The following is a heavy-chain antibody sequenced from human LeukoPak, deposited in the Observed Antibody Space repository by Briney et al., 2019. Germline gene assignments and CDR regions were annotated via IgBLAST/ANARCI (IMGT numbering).Heavy chain of an antibody. CDR3: ARDGRGDYCSGGSCLMFDP. V-gene: IGHV3-21*01. D-gene: IGHD2-15*01. CDR2: ISGSSSYI. Sequence: PGGSLRLSCAASGFTFSSYSLNWVRQAPEKGLEWVSSISGSSSYIYYADSVKGRFTISRNNAKKSLFLQMNSLRAEDTAVYYCARDGRGDYCSGGSCLMFDPWGQGTLVTVSS. CDR1: GFTFSSYS. J-gene: IGHJ5*02.